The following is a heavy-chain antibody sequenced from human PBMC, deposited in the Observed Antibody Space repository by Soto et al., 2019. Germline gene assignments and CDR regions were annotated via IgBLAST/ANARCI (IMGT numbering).Heavy chain of an antibody. CDR2: IFYSGST. Sequence: QLQLQESGPGLVKPSETLSLTCTVSGGSISSSSYYWGWIRQPPGKGLGWIGSIFYSGSTYYNPFLTSRVTMSVGTFKHQFSLKLSSVTAAATAVLSCARHLTYCSAGSCHSDFPYDGIDVWGQGTTVTVSS. CDR3: ARHLTYCSAGSCHSDFPYDGIDV. D-gene: IGHD2-15*01. J-gene: IGHJ6*02. V-gene: IGHV4-39*01. CDR1: GGSISSSSYY.